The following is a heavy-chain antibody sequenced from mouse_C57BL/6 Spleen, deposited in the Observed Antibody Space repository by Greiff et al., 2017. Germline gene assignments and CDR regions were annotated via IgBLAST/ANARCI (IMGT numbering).Heavy chain of an antibody. V-gene: IGHV1-15*01. CDR3: TRRGSSY. CDR1: GYTFTDYE. D-gene: IGHD1-1*01. Sequence: VQLQESGAELVRPGASVTLSCKASGYTFTDYEMHWVKQTPVHGLEWIGAIDPETGGTAYNQKFKGKAILTADKSSSTAYMELRSLTSEDSAVYYCTRRGSSYWGQGTLVTVSA. J-gene: IGHJ3*01. CDR2: IDPETGGT.